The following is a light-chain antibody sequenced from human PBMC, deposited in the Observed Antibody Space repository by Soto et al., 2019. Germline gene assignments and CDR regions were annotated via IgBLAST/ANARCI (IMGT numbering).Light chain of an antibody. J-gene: IGKJ3*01. V-gene: IGKV1-9*01. CDR2: AAS. Sequence: DIQLTQSPSFLSASVGDRVTITCRASQGISSYLAWYQQKPGKAPKLLIYAASTLQSGVPSRFSGSGSGTEFTLTISSLQPEDSATYYCQQLNSYPSTFGPGTKVDIK. CDR1: QGISSY. CDR3: QQLNSYPST.